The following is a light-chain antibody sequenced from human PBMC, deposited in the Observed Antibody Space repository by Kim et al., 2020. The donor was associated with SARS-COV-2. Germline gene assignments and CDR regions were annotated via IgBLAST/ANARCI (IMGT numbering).Light chain of an antibody. CDR2: DAS. CDR1: HSVSSSY. J-gene: IGKJ5*01. V-gene: IGKV3D-20*01. Sequence: EIVLTQSPATLSLSPGERATLSCGASHSVSSSYLAWYQQKPGLAPRLLIYDASSRATGIPDRFSGSGSGTDFTLTISRLEPEDFAVYYCQQYGSSLITFGQGTRLEIK. CDR3: QQYGSSLIT.